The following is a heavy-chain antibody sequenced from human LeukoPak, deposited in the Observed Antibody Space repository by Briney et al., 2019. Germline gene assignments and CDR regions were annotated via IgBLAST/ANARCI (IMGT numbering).Heavy chain of an antibody. Sequence: GGSLRLSCAASGFTFDDYAMHWVRQAPGKGLEWVSLISGDGGSTYYADPVKGRFTISRDNSKNSLYLQMNSLRTEDTALYYCAKDGDYYDSSGYYDYWGQGTLVTVSS. CDR1: GFTFDDYA. CDR3: AKDGDYYDSSGYYDY. CDR2: ISGDGGST. J-gene: IGHJ4*02. D-gene: IGHD3-22*01. V-gene: IGHV3-43*02.